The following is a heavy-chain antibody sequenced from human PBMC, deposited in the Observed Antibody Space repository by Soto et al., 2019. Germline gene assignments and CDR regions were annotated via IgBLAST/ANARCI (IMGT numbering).Heavy chain of an antibody. CDR3: ARSLFGRGNWFDP. Sequence: SETLSLTCTVSGGSISSYYWSWIRQPPGKGLEWIGYIYYSGSTNYNPSLKSRVTISVDTSKNQFSLKLSSVTAADTAVYYCARSLFGRGNWFDPWGQGTLVTVSS. V-gene: IGHV4-59*01. D-gene: IGHD3-10*01. CDR2: IYYSGST. J-gene: IGHJ5*02. CDR1: GGSISSYY.